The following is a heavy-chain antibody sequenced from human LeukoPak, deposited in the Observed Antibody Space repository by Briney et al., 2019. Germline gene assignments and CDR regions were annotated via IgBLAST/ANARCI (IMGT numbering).Heavy chain of an antibody. CDR3: ARVSGIVVATDDDAFDI. D-gene: IGHD2-21*02. CDR1: GGSISSGDYY. Sequence: SETLSLTCTVSGGSISSGDYYWSWIRQPPGKGLEWIGYIYYSGSTYYNPSLKSRVTISVDTSKNQFSLKLSSVTAADTAVYYCARVSGIVVATDDDAFDIWGQGTMVTVSS. J-gene: IGHJ3*02. CDR2: IYYSGST. V-gene: IGHV4-30-4*01.